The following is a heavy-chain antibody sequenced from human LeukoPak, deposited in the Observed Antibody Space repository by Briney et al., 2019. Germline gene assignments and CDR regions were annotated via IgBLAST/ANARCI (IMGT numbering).Heavy chain of an antibody. J-gene: IGHJ4*02. CDR3: ARLRFDFWSGYTHPYFDY. CDR2: IYYSGST. CDR1: GGSISSSSYY. D-gene: IGHD3-3*01. Sequence: SETLSLTCTVSGGSISSSSYYWGWIRQPPGKGLEWIGSIYYSGSTYYNPSLKSRVTISVDTSKNQFSLKLSSVAVTDTAVYFCARLRFDFWSGYTHPYFDYWGQGTLVTVSS. V-gene: IGHV4-39*01.